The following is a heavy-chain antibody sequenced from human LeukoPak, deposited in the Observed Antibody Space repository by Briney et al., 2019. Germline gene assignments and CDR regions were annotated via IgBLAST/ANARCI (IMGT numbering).Heavy chain of an antibody. D-gene: IGHD1-26*01. Sequence: GGSLRLSCAASGFTFSSYEMNWVRQAPGKGLERVSYISSSGSTIYYADSVKGRFTISRDNAKNSLYLQMNSLRAEDTAVYYCARSLPAYSGSLYWGQGTLVTVSS. CDR2: ISSSGSTI. CDR3: ARSLPAYSGSLY. V-gene: IGHV3-48*03. CDR1: GFTFSSYE. J-gene: IGHJ4*02.